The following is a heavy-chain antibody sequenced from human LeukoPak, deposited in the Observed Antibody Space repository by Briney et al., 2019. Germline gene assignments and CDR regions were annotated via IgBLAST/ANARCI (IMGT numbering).Heavy chain of an antibody. CDR2: ISYDGSQK. CDR1: GFTFSMYG. Sequence: GGSLRLSCAASGFTFSMYGIHWVRQAPGKGLDWVALISYDGSQKYYVDSVKGRFTISRDNSNNTVYLQMNNLRLEDTAVYYCAKVDEWFGEFHYDYWGQGTLVTISS. V-gene: IGHV3-30*18. CDR3: AKVDEWFGEFHYDY. J-gene: IGHJ4*02. D-gene: IGHD3-10*01.